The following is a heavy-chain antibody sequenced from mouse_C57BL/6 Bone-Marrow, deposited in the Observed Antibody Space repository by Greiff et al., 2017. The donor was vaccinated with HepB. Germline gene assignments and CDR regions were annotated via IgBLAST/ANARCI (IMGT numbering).Heavy chain of an antibody. CDR1: GYAFSSSW. D-gene: IGHD4-1*02. CDR3: ARSTGAWFAY. J-gene: IGHJ3*01. CDR2: IYPGDGDT. V-gene: IGHV1-82*01. Sequence: VQLQQSGPELVKPGASVKISCKASGYAFSSSWMNWVKQRPGKGLEWIGRIYPGDGDTYYNGKFKGKATLTADKSSSTAYMQLSSLTSEDSAVYFCARSTGAWFAYGGQGTLVTVSA.